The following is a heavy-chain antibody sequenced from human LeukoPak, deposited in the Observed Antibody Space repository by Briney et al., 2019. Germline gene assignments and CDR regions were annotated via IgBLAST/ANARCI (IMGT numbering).Heavy chain of an antibody. CDR1: GFTFSSYG. V-gene: IGHV3-30*03. CDR2: ISYDGSNK. J-gene: IGHJ4*02. D-gene: IGHD4-17*01. CDR3: ATENGDYTFDY. Sequence: GGSLRLSCAASGFTFSSYGMHWVRQAPGKGLEWVAVISYDGSNKYYADSVKGRFTISRDNSKNTLYLQMNSLRAEDTAVYYCATENGDYTFDYWGQGTLVTVSS.